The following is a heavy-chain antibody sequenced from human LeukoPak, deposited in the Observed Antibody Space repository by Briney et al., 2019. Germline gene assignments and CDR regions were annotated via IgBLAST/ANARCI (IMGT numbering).Heavy chain of an antibody. Sequence: GGSLRLSCAASGFTFSSYGMHWVRQAPGKGLEWVAVIWYDGSNKYYADSVKGRFTISRDNSKNTLYLQMNSLRAEDTAVYYCAKDMMVRGVVPFDYWGQGTLVTVSS. CDR2: IWYDGSNK. J-gene: IGHJ4*02. CDR3: AKDMMVRGVVPFDY. CDR1: GFTFSSYG. D-gene: IGHD3-10*01. V-gene: IGHV3-30*02.